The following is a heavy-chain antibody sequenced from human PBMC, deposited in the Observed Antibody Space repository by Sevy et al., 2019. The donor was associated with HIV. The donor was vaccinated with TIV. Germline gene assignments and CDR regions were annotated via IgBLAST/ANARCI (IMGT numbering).Heavy chain of an antibody. CDR2: ISSGSSYV. CDR1: GFTFSYYN. V-gene: IGHV3-21*01. Sequence: GGSLRLSCAASGFTFSYYNMNWVRQAPGKGLEWVSSISSGSSYVYHADSVKGRFTISRDNAKNSLYLQMNSLRTEDTAVYYCERHLHYYDSPSAYWGQGTQVSVS. J-gene: IGHJ4*02. D-gene: IGHD3-22*01. CDR3: ERHLHYYDSPSAY.